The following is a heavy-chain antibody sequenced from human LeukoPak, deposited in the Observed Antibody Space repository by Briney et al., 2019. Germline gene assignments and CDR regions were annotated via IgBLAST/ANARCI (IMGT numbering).Heavy chain of an antibody. CDR1: GFTFSSYA. J-gene: IGHJ4*02. D-gene: IGHD2-15*01. V-gene: IGHV3-30-3*01. Sequence: GGSLRLSCAASGFTFSSYAMHWVRQAPGKGLEWVAVISYDGSNKYYADSVKGRFTISRDNSKNTLYLQMNSLRAEDTAVYYCARDHWTGYCSGGSCYSSSYFDYWGQGTLVTVSS. CDR2: ISYDGSNK. CDR3: ARDHWTGYCSGGSCYSSSYFDY.